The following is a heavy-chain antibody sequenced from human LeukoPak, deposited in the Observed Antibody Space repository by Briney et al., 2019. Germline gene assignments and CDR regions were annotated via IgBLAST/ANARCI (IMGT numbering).Heavy chain of an antibody. CDR1: GFTFSSSS. J-gene: IGHJ4*02. CDR3: AKDLAPAAY. D-gene: IGHD2-2*01. V-gene: IGHV3-23*01. CDR2: LTGSGGST. Sequence: AGGSLRLSCAASGFTFSSSSMSWVRQAPGKGLEWVSALTGSGGSTYYADSVKGRFTISRDNSKKTLFLQMKSLRAEDTAVYYCAKDLAPAAYWGQGTLVTVSS.